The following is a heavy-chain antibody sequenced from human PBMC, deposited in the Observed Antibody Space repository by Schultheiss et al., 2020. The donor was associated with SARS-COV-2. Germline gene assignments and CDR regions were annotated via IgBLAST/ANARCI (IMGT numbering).Heavy chain of an antibody. Sequence: GGSLRLSCSASGFTFRNYAMHWVRQAPGKGLEYVSAIKSDGVGTYYADSVKGRFTISRDNSKNTLYLQMNSLRAEDTAVYYCARARYGSRPILTWYFDLWGRGTLVTVSS. D-gene: IGHD6-13*01. CDR3: ARARYGSRPILTWYFDL. CDR2: IKSDGVGT. J-gene: IGHJ2*01. CDR1: GFTFRNYA. V-gene: IGHV3-64*04.